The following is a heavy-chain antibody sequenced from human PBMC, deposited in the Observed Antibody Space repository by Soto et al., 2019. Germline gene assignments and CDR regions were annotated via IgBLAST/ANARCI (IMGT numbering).Heavy chain of an antibody. CDR1: GDSISSPDYY. J-gene: IGHJ5*01. Sequence: PSETLSLTCTVPGDSISSPDYYWSWIRQAPGKGLELIGYVYYRGSIYYTPSFESRVSISIDTSKNQFSLRLTSVTAADSAVYFCARVTFTPNWFDSWGQGILVTVS. CDR3: ARVTFTPNWFDS. D-gene: IGHD3-16*01. CDR2: VYYRGSI. V-gene: IGHV4-30-4*01.